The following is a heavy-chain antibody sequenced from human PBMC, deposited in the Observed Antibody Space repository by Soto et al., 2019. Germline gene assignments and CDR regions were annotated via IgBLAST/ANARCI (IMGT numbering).Heavy chain of an antibody. J-gene: IGHJ5*02. CDR2: ISGSGGST. D-gene: IGHD2-2*01. CDR1: GFTFSSYA. V-gene: IGHV3-23*01. Sequence: GGSLRLSCAASGFTFSSYAMSWVRQAPGKGLEWVSAISGSGGSTYYADSVKGRFTISRDNSKNTLYLQMNSLRAEDTAVYYCAKDPHIVVVPAATFDPWGQGTLVTVSS. CDR3: AKDPHIVVVPAATFDP.